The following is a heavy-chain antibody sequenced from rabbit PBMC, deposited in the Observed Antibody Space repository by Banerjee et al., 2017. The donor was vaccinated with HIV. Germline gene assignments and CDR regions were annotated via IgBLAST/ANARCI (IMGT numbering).Heavy chain of an antibody. Sequence: QQQLEESGGGLVQPGGTLTLTCKASGIDFSSYYYMCWVRQAPGKGLEWIACIDTGGSDNTYYANWVNGRFTISKTSSTTVTLQMTSLTAADTATYFCARDLSYDDYGDRNLWGQGTLVTVS. CDR2: IDTGGSDNT. D-gene: IGHD2-1*01. V-gene: IGHV1S45*01. J-gene: IGHJ4*01. CDR1: GIDFSSYYY. CDR3: ARDLSYDDYGDRNL.